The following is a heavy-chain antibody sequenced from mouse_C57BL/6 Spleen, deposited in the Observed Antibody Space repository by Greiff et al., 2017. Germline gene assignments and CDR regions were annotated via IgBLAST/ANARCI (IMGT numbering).Heavy chain of an antibody. Sequence: DVMLVESGGGLVKPGGSLKLSCAASGFTFSSYTMSWVRQTPEKRLAWVATISGGGGNTYYPDSVKGRFTISRDNAKNTLYLQMSSLRSEDTALYYCARRDYYGSSYDAMDYWGQGTSVTVSS. CDR2: ISGGGGNT. D-gene: IGHD1-1*01. CDR3: ARRDYYGSSYDAMDY. J-gene: IGHJ4*01. V-gene: IGHV5-9*01. CDR1: GFTFSSYT.